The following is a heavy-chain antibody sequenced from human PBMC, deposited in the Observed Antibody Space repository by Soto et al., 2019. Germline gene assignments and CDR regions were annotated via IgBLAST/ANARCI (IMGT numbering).Heavy chain of an antibody. CDR3: ARTIYCSGSTCYNNWFDP. D-gene: IGHD2-15*01. CDR1: GFTFSSYS. Sequence: GGSLRLSCAASGFTFSSYSMNWVRQAPGKGLEWVSSISSSSTYIYYADSVKGRFSISRDNAKNSLYLQMNSLRAEDTALYYCARTIYCSGSTCYNNWFDPWGQGTLVTVSS. V-gene: IGHV3-21*01. CDR2: ISSSSTYI. J-gene: IGHJ5*02.